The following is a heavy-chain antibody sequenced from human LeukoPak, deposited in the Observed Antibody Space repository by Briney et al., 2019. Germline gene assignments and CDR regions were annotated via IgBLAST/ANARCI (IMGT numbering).Heavy chain of an antibody. V-gene: IGHV1-69*13. Sequence: GASVKVSCKASGGTFSSYAISWVRQAPGQGLEWMGGIIPIFGTANYAQKFQGRVTITADESTSTAYMELSSLRSEDTAVYYCARDLVRGEAYRFDPWGQGTLVTVSS. J-gene: IGHJ5*02. CDR1: GGTFSSYA. D-gene: IGHD3-10*01. CDR2: IIPIFGTA. CDR3: ARDLVRGEAYRFDP.